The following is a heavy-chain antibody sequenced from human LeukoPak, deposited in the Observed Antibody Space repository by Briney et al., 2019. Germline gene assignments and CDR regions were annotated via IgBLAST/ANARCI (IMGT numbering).Heavy chain of an antibody. J-gene: IGHJ4*02. CDR3: ARRDYGGNSYFDY. V-gene: IGHV5-51*01. CDR1: GYRFSDYW. D-gene: IGHD4-23*01. Sequence: GESLKISCKGSGYRFSDYWIGWVRLMPGKGLEWMGIIYPVDSDTRYSPSFQGQVTISADKSISTAFLQWSSLKASDTAIYYCARRDYGGNSYFDYWGQGTLVTVSS. CDR2: IYPVDSDT.